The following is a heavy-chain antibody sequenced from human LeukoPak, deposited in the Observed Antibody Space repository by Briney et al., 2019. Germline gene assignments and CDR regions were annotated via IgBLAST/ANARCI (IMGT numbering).Heavy chain of an antibody. CDR2: IYYSGST. CDR1: GGSISSSSYY. D-gene: IGHD1-26*01. V-gene: IGHV4-39*07. J-gene: IGHJ4*02. Sequence: TSETLSLTCTVSGGSISSSSYYWGWIRQPPGKGLEWIGSIYYSGSTYYDPSLKSRVTISVDTSKNQFSLKLSSVTAADTAVYYCARDPYSGSYLDYWGQGTLVTVSS. CDR3: ARDPYSGSYLDY.